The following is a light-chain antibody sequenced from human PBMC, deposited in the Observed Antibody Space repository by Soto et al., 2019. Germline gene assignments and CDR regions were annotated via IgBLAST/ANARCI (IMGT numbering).Light chain of an antibody. Sequence: EIVMTQSPATLSVSPGESATLSCRASQSVSGNLAWYQQKPGQAPRLRIYGASTRATGIPARFSGSGSGTEFTLTISSLQSEDFPVYYCQQYNNWPPLTFGGGTKVEIK. J-gene: IGKJ4*01. CDR3: QQYNNWPPLT. CDR1: QSVSGN. V-gene: IGKV3-15*01. CDR2: GAS.